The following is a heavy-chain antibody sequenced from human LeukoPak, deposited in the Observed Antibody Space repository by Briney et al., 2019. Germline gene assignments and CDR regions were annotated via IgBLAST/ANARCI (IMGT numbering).Heavy chain of an antibody. CDR1: GFTVSGNY. D-gene: IGHD3-9*01. CDR2: IYSGGST. Sequence: GGSLRLSCTASGFTVSGNYMSWVRQAPGKGLEWVSVIYSGGSTYYADSVKGRFTISRDSSKNTLYLQMNSLRAEDTAVYYCSRAREYYDILTGYSPYYFDYWGQGTLVTVSS. V-gene: IGHV3-53*01. CDR3: SRAREYYDILTGYSPYYFDY. J-gene: IGHJ4*02.